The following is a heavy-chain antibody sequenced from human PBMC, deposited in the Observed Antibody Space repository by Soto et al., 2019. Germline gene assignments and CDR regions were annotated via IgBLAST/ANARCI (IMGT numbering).Heavy chain of an antibody. CDR1: GESFSGYY. Sequence: PSETLSLTCDVSGESFSGYYWSWIHQPPGTGLEWIGQIFHGGGTNYSPSLKSRVTISVDTSKNQFSLELTSVTAADTAVYYCARPHYDSNTFYSFFDYWGQGTLVTVS. J-gene: IGHJ4*02. CDR3: ARPHYDSNTFYSFFDY. D-gene: IGHD3-22*01. CDR2: IFHGGGT. V-gene: IGHV4-34*12.